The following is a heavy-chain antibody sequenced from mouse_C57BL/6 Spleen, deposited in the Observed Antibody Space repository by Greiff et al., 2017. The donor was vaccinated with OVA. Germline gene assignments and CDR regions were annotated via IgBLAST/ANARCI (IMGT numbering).Heavy chain of an antibody. CDR1: GYAFTNYL. CDR3: ARRGITTAFDY. CDR2: INPGSGGT. V-gene: IGHV1-54*01. J-gene: IGHJ2*01. D-gene: IGHD1-2*01. Sequence: QVQLQQSGAELVRPGTSVKVSCKASGYAFTNYLIEWVKQRPGQGLEWIGVINPGSGGTNYNEKFKGKATLTADKSSSTAYMQLSSLTSEDSAVYFCARRGITTAFDYWGQGTTLTVSS.